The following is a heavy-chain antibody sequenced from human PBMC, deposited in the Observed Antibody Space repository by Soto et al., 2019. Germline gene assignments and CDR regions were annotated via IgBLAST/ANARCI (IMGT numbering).Heavy chain of an antibody. Sequence: QVQLVESGGGVVQPGRSLRLSCAASGFTFSSYGMHWVRQAPGKGLEWVAVIWYDGSNKYYADSVKGRFTISRDNSKNTLYLQMNSLRAEDTAVYYCARDQSSSWTYYYYYGMDVWGQGTTVTVSS. J-gene: IGHJ6*02. CDR1: GFTFSSYG. CDR3: ARDQSSSWTYYYYYGMDV. D-gene: IGHD6-13*01. V-gene: IGHV3-33*01. CDR2: IWYDGSNK.